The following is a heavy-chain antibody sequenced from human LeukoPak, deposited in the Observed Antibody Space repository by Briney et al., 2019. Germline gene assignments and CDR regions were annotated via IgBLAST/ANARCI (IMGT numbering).Heavy chain of an antibody. CDR1: GFTFSSYS. Sequence: GGSLRLSCAASGFTFSSYSMNWVRQAPGKRLEWVSSISSSSSYIYYADSVKGRFTISRDNAKNSPYLQMNSLRAEDTAVYYCARDGRYSGSHVDYWGQGTLVTVSS. J-gene: IGHJ4*02. V-gene: IGHV3-21*01. CDR2: ISSSSSYI. CDR3: ARDGRYSGSHVDY. D-gene: IGHD1-26*01.